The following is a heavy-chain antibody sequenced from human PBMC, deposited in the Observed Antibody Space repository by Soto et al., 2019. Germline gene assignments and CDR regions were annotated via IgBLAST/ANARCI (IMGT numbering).Heavy chain of an antibody. CDR1: GYTFTCYG. D-gene: IGHD3-10*01. Sequence: ASVKVSCKASGYTFTCYGICWVRQAPGQGLEWMGWISAYNGNTNYAQKLQGRVTMTTDTSTSTAYMELRSLRSDDTAVYYCARVGGCAGYGLCMEVWGQGTTVTVSS. J-gene: IGHJ6*02. CDR3: ARVGGCAGYGLCMEV. CDR2: ISAYNGNT. V-gene: IGHV1-18*01.